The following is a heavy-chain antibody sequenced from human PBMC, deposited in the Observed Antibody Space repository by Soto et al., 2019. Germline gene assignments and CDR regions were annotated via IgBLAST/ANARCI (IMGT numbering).Heavy chain of an antibody. J-gene: IGHJ4*02. CDR3: ARDSRRDGYNSFDY. CDR2: INSDGSST. CDR1: GFTFSSYW. V-gene: IGHV3-74*03. Sequence: EVQLVESGGGLVQPGGSLRLSCAASGFTFSSYWMHWVRQAPGKGLVWVSRINSDGSSTTYADSVKGRFTISRDNAKNTLYLQMNSLRAEDTAVYYCARDSRRDGYNSFDYWGQGTLVTVSS. D-gene: IGHD5-12*01.